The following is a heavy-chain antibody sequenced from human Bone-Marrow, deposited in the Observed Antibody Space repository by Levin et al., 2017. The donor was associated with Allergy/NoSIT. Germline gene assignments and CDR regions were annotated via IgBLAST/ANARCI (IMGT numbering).Heavy chain of an antibody. CDR2: INSDGTST. CDR1: GFTFSSYW. J-gene: IGHJ3*02. D-gene: IGHD2-2*01. V-gene: IGHV3-74*01. Sequence: GESLKISCAASGFTFSSYWMHWVRQGPGKGLVWVSRINSDGTSTVYADSVKGRFTISRDNAKNTVYLQMNRLRVEDTAVYYCAGEPTSAFDIWGQGTMVTVSS. CDR3: AGEPTSAFDI.